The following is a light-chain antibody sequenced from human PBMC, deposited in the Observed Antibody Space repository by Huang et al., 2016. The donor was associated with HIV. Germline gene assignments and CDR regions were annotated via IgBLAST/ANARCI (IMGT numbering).Light chain of an antibody. CDR2: LGS. J-gene: IGKJ2*01. CDR3: MQALLTPRT. Sequence: DIVMTQSPLSLPVTPGEPASIPCRSSQSLLHSNGYNYLDWYLQKPGQSPQLLIYLGSNRASGVPDRFSGSGSGTDFTLKISRVEAEDVGVYYCMQALLTPRTFGQGTKLGIK. CDR1: QSLLHSNGYNY. V-gene: IGKV2-28*01.